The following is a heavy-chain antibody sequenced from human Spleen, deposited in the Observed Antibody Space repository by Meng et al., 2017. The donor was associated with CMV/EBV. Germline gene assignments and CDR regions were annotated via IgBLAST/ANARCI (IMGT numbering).Heavy chain of an antibody. Sequence: CASSGFIFSDHYLDWVRQTPGKGLEWVGRSRNKANRYTTEYAASVKGRFTVSRDESKNSLYLQMNSLKTEDTAVYYCVRGYNSFDSWGQGTLVTVSS. D-gene: IGHD1-1*01. CDR3: VRGYNSFDS. V-gene: IGHV3-72*01. CDR2: SRNKANRYTT. CDR1: GFIFSDHY. J-gene: IGHJ4*02.